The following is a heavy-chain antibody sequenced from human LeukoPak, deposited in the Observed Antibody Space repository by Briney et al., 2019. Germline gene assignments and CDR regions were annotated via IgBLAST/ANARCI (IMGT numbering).Heavy chain of an antibody. V-gene: IGHV4-59*01. CDR3: ARAKWELQTIDY. J-gene: IGHJ4*02. CDR1: DGSISSYY. D-gene: IGHD1-26*01. CDR2: IYYSGST. Sequence: PSETLSLTCIVSDGSISSYYWSWIRQPPGKGLEWIGYIYYSGSTNYNPSLKSRVTISVDTSKNQFSLKLSSVTAADTAVYYCARAKWELQTIDYWGQGTLVTVSS.